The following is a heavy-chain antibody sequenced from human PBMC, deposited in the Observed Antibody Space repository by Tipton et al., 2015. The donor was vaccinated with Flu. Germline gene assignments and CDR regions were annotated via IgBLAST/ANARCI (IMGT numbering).Heavy chain of an antibody. CDR3: ARDQGFGGGLTYDYYAMDV. D-gene: IGHD3-10*01. J-gene: IGHJ6*02. Sequence: TLSLTCTVSGGSIGSGCYYWSWIRQHPGKGLEWIGSIYYSGSTYYNPSLESRLSISVDTSKNQFSLKLISMTAADAAVYYCARDQGFGGGLTYDYYAMDVWGQGTTVTVSS. CDR2: IYYSGST. V-gene: IGHV4-31*03. CDR1: GGSIGSGCYY.